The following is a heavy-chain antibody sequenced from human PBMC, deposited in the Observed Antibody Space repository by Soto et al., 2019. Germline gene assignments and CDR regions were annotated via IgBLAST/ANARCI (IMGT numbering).Heavy chain of an antibody. CDR3: SRDRHITIFGSDYYYGMDV. Sequence: GGCLRLSWLASGFTFSSYAMHWVRQAPGKGLEWAAVISYDGSNKYYADSVKGRFTISRDNSKKTLYLQMNSLRAEDTAVYYRSRDRHITIFGSDYYYGMDVWGQGTTVTVSS. V-gene: IGHV3-30-3*01. D-gene: IGHD3-3*01. CDR1: GFTFSSYA. J-gene: IGHJ6*02. CDR2: ISYDGSNK.